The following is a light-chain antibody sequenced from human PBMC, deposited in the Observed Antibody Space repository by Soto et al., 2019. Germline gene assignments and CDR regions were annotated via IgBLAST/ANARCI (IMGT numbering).Light chain of an antibody. CDR3: SSYTSSSTAV. J-gene: IGLJ1*01. CDR2: DVS. V-gene: IGLV2-14*01. CDR1: SSDVGGYNY. Sequence: QSALTQPASVSGSPGQSITISCTGTSSDVGGYNYVSWCQQHPGKAPKLMIYDVSHRPSGCSNRFSGSKSGNTASLTISGLQAEDEADYYCSSYTSSSTAVFGTGTKVTVL.